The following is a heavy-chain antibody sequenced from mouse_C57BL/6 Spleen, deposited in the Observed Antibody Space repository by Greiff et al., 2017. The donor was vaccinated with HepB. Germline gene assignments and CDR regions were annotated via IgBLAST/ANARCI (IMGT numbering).Heavy chain of an antibody. V-gene: IGHV1-82*01. J-gene: IGHJ2*01. CDR3: ARGGLRLDY. D-gene: IGHD3-2*02. CDR2: IYPGDGDT. CDR1: GYAFSSSW. Sequence: VKLKQSGPELVKPGASVKFSCKASGYAFSSSWMNWVKQRPGKGLEWVGRIYPGDGDTNSNGKFKGKARLTADKTSSTAYMQLSSLTSEEPAVYFCARGGLRLDYWGQGTTLTVSS.